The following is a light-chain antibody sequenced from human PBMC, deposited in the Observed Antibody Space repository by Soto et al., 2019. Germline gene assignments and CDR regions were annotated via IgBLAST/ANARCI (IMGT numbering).Light chain of an antibody. CDR2: GAS. V-gene: IGKV3-15*01. CDR1: QSVATN. Sequence: MTQSPATLSVSPGERATLSCRASQSVATNLGWYQQKPGQAPRLLIYGASARATGIPARFIGSGSGTEFTLTISSLQSEDFAVYYCQQYNNWPPLTFGGGTKVDIK. CDR3: QQYNNWPPLT. J-gene: IGKJ4*01.